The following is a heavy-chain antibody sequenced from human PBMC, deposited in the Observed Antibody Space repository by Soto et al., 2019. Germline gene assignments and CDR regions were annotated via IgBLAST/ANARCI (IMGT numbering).Heavy chain of an antibody. CDR3: ARALRSSSWFLESYYYYYYGMDV. J-gene: IGHJ6*02. CDR1: GGSISSYY. V-gene: IGHV4-59*01. D-gene: IGHD6-13*01. CDR2: IYYSGST. Sequence: SETLSLTCTVSGGSISSYYWSWIRQPPGKXLEWIGYIYYSGSTNYNPSLKSRVTISVDTSKNQFSLKLSSVTAADTAVYYCARALRSSSWFLESYYYYYYGMDVWGQGTTVTVSS.